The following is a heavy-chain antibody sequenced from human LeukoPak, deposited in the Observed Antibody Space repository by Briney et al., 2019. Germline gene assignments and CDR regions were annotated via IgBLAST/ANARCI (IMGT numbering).Heavy chain of an antibody. CDR2: INHSGST. V-gene: IGHV4-34*01. J-gene: IGHJ4*02. CDR3: ARHSRYYYGSGADY. D-gene: IGHD3-10*01. Sequence: PSETLSLTCAVYGGSFSGYYWSWIRQPPGKGLEWIGEINHSGSTNYNPSLKSRVTISVDTSKNQFSLKLSSVTAADTAVYYCARHSRYYYGSGADYWGQGTLVTVSS. CDR1: GGSFSGYY.